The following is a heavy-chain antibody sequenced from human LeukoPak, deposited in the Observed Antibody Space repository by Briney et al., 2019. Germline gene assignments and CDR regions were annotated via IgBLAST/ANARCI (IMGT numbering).Heavy chain of an antibody. V-gene: IGHV3-21*04. CDR1: GFTFRSCN. CDR2: VSSTSSLI. D-gene: IGHD2-8*01. Sequence: GGSLRLSCAASGFTFRSCNMNWVRQAPGKGLEWVSSVSSTSSLIWYADSVKGRFTISRDNSKNTLYLQMNSLRAEDTAVYYCAKVTNAGYYFDYWGQGTLVTVSS. CDR3: AKVTNAGYYFDY. J-gene: IGHJ4*02.